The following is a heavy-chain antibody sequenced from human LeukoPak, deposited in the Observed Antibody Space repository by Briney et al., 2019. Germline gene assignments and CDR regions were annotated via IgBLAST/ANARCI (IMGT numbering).Heavy chain of an antibody. V-gene: IGHV2-5*01. D-gene: IGHD1-26*01. J-gene: IGHJ4*02. CDR1: GFSLSTSGVG. CDR2: IYWNDDK. Sequence: ASGPTLVNPTQTLTLTCTFSGFSLSTSGVGVGWIRQPPGKALEWLALIYWNDDKRYSPSLKSRLTITKDTSKTQVVLTMTNMDPVDTATYYCAHRSQVLVGATALYYFDYWGQGTLVTVSS. CDR3: AHRSQVLVGATALYYFDY.